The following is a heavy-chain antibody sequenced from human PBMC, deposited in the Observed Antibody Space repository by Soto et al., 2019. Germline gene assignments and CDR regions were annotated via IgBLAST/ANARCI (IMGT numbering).Heavy chain of an antibody. D-gene: IGHD6-13*01. CDR1: GFTFSSYG. CDR3: AKDRFSIWYPGP. J-gene: IGHJ5*02. CDR2: ISYDGSNK. Sequence: PGGSLRLSCAASGFTFSSYGMHWVRQAPGKGLEWVAVISYDGSNKYYADSVKGRFTISRDNSKNTLYLQMNSLRAEDTAVYYCAKDRFSIWYPGPWGQGTLVTVSS. V-gene: IGHV3-30*18.